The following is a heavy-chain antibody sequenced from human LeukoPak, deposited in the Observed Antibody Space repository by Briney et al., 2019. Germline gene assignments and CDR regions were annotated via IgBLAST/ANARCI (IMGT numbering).Heavy chain of an antibody. CDR2: IYYSGST. CDR3: ARLDGSTDAFDI. Sequence: SETLSLTCTVSGGSISSYYWSWIRQPPGKGLEWIGYIYYSGSTNYNPSLKSRVTISVDTSKNQFSLKLSSVTAADTAVYYCARLDGSTDAFDIWGQGTMVTVSS. D-gene: IGHD3/OR15-3a*01. V-gene: IGHV4-59*08. CDR1: GGSISSYY. J-gene: IGHJ3*02.